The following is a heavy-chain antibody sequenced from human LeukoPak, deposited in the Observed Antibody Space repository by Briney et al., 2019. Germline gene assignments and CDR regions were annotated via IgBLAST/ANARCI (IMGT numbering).Heavy chain of an antibody. CDR3: AKDRSSIAVAGTYDY. D-gene: IGHD6-19*01. J-gene: IGHJ4*02. CDR1: GFTFSSYA. Sequence: GGSLRLSCAASGFTFSSYAMSWVCQAPGKGLEWVSAISGSGGSTYYADSAKGRFTISRDNSKNTLYLQMNSLRAEDTAVYYCAKDRSSIAVAGTYDYWGQGTLVTVSS. CDR2: ISGSGGST. V-gene: IGHV3-23*01.